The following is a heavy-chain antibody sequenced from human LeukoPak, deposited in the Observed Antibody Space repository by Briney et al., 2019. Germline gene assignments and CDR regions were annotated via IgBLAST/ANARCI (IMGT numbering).Heavy chain of an antibody. Sequence: GGSLRLSCAASGFTVSSNYMSWVRQAPGKGLEWVSVIYSGGSTYYADSVKGRFTISRDNSKNTLYLQMNSLRAEDTAVYYCAKEVPRALQWGPVTPDYWGQGTLVTVSS. CDR2: IYSGGST. D-gene: IGHD4-23*01. CDR1: GFTVSSNY. J-gene: IGHJ4*02. CDR3: AKEVPRALQWGPVTPDY. V-gene: IGHV3-53*05.